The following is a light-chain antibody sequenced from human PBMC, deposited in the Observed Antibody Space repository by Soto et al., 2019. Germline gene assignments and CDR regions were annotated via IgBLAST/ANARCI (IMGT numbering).Light chain of an antibody. Sequence: QSVLTQPASVSGSPGQSITMSCAGTASDIGGYAYVSWYQQHPGKAPKVMIYEVSNRPSGVSNRFSGSRSGNTASLTISGLQAEDEADYYCSSFSITSTLYVFGSGTMVTVL. J-gene: IGLJ1*01. CDR2: EVS. V-gene: IGLV2-14*01. CDR3: SSFSITSTLYV. CDR1: ASDIGGYAY.